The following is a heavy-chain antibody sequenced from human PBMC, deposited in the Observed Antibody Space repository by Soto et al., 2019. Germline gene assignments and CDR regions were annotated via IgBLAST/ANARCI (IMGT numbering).Heavy chain of an antibody. Sequence: ASVKVSCKASGGTFSSYAISWVRQAPGQGLEWMGGIIPIFGTANYAQKFQGRVTITADESTSTAYMELSSLRSEDTAVYYCARDAVVVAATRWSWFDPWGQGTLVTVSS. V-gene: IGHV1-69*13. CDR3: ARDAVVVAATRWSWFDP. CDR1: GGTFSSYA. J-gene: IGHJ5*02. D-gene: IGHD2-15*01. CDR2: IIPIFGTA.